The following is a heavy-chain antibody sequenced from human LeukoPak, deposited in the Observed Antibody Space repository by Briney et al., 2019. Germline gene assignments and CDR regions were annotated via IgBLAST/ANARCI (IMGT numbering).Heavy chain of an antibody. CDR1: GFTFSTYH. V-gene: IGHV3-48*04. CDR2: ISTSSSTTI. CDR3: ARRDDFDI. Sequence: GGSLRLSCAASGFTFSTYHMNWVRQAPGKGLEWVSFISTSSSTTIYCADSVKGRFTISRDDAKNSLYLQMNSLRLEDTAIYYCARRDDFDIWGQGTLVTVSS. J-gene: IGHJ3*02.